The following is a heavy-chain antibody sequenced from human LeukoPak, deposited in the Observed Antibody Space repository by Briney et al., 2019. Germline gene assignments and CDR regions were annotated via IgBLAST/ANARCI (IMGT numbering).Heavy chain of an antibody. CDR2: FVGEHGKT. CDR3: ATDRSEITAADTRFDY. CDR1: GYTLTELS. Sequence: ASVKVSCKVSGYTLTELSMHWARQPPGRGLEWMGGFVGEHGKTIYAQKFQGRVTMTEDTSTDTAYVELTSLRSEDTAVYYCATDRSEITAADTRFDYWGQGTLVTVSS. D-gene: IGHD6-13*01. J-gene: IGHJ4*02. V-gene: IGHV1-24*01.